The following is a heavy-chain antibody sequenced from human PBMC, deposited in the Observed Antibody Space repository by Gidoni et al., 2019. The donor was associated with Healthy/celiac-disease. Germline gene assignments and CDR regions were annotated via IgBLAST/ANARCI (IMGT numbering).Heavy chain of an antibody. J-gene: IGHJ3*02. CDR2: IKQDGSEK. CDR1: GFPFSSYW. Sequence: EVQLVESGGGLVQPGGSLRLSCAASGFPFSSYWMSWVRQAPGKGLEWVANIKQDGSEKYYVDSVKGRFTISRDNAKNSLYLQMNSLRAEDTAVYYCARDSVLMVYAPAFDIWGQGTMVTVSS. CDR3: ARDSVLMVYAPAFDI. V-gene: IGHV3-7*03. D-gene: IGHD2-8*01.